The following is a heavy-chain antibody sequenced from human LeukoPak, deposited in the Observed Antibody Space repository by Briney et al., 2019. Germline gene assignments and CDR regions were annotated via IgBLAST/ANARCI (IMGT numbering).Heavy chain of an antibody. J-gene: IGHJ5*02. D-gene: IGHD6-19*01. CDR3: AGDRRTSGWYAS. CDR1: GFTFSNYA. CDR2: ISGSGGST. Sequence: PGGSLRLSCAASGFTFSNYAIHWVRQAPGKGLEWVSAISGSGGSTYYADSVKGRFTISRDNVENTVHLQMSSLTAEDTALYYCAGDRRTSGWYASWGQGTLVTVSS. V-gene: IGHV3-23*01.